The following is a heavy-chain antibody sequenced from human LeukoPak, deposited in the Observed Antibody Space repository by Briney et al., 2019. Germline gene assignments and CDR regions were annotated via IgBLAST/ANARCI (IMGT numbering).Heavy chain of an antibody. CDR2: INHSGCT. CDR3: ARSRTYSWYVNSSGWYSWFDP. Sequence: SVAVSLTCADYGGSFSGQYWSWIRQPPGKGREWIGEINHSGCTNYNPPLKSRVTISVDTSKNQFSLKLNSVTAADTAVYYCARSRTYSWYVNSSGWYSWFDPWGQGTLVTVSS. J-gene: IGHJ5*02. D-gene: IGHD6-19*01. V-gene: IGHV4-34*01. CDR1: GGSFSGQY.